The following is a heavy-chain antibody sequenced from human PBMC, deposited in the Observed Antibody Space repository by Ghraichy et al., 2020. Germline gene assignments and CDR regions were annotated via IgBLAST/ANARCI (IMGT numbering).Heavy chain of an antibody. Sequence: SETLSLTCAVYGGSFSGYYWSWIRQPPGKGLEWIGEINHSGSTNYNPSLKSRVTISVDTSKNQFSLKLSSVTAADTAVYYCARGWRDSSTRYWYFDLWGRGTLVTVSS. D-gene: IGHD6-13*01. CDR2: INHSGST. J-gene: IGHJ2*01. V-gene: IGHV4-34*01. CDR1: GGSFSGYY. CDR3: ARGWRDSSTRYWYFDL.